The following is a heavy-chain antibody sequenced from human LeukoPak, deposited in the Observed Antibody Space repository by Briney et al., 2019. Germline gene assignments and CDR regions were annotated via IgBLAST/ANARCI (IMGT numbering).Heavy chain of an antibody. J-gene: IGHJ4*02. CDR3: ARVMGRYCSSTSCYVDY. Sequence: PGGSLRLSCAASGLTFSSYIMNWVRQAPGKGLEWVSSISSSSNHIYYADSVKGRFTISRDNSKNTLYLQMNSLRAEDTAVYYCARVMGRYCSSTSCYVDYWGQGTLVTVSS. CDR1: GLTFSSYI. D-gene: IGHD2-2*01. V-gene: IGHV3-21*01. CDR2: ISSSSNHI.